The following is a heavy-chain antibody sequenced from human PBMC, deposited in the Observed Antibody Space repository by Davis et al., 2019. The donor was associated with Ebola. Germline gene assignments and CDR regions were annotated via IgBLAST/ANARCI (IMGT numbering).Heavy chain of an antibody. V-gene: IGHV3-23*01. J-gene: IGHJ4*02. Sequence: GESLKISCAASGFTFSSYAMSWVRQAPGKGLEWVSAISGSGGSTYYADSVKGRFTISRDNSKNTLYLQMNSLRAEDTAVYYCVVGGHCDYYGQGTVVIVSS. CDR1: GFTFSSYA. CDR2: ISGSGGST. CDR3: VVGGHCDY. D-gene: IGHD3-16*01.